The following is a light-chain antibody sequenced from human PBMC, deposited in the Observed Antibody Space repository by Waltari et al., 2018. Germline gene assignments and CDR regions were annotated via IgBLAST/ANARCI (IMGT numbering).Light chain of an antibody. Sequence: QSVLTQPPSASGAPGQWVTISCSGRTSNIGHNYVSWSPNLPGPAPKLLLSMNDRRPSGVPDRYSGSKSGTSASLAISGLRSEDEADYYCASWDGALTGVVFGGGTRLTVL. V-gene: IGLV1-47*01. CDR2: MND. J-gene: IGLJ2*01. CDR1: TSNIGHNY. CDR3: ASWDGALTGVV.